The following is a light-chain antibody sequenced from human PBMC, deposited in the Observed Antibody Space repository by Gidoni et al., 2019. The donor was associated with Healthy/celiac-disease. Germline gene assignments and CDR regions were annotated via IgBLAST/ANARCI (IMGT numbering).Light chain of an antibody. Sequence: VLPQSPATLSLSPGERATLSCRASQSVSSYLAWYQQQPGQAPRLLIYDASNRATGIPARFSGSGSGTDFTLTISSLEPEDFAVYYCQQRSNWPPLTFGGGTKVEIK. CDR1: QSVSSY. CDR2: DAS. V-gene: IGKV3-11*01. CDR3: QQRSNWPPLT. J-gene: IGKJ4*01.